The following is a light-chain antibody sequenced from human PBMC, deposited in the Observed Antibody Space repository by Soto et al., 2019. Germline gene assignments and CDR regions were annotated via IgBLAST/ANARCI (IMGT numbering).Light chain of an antibody. CDR1: QSVSTN. CDR2: GAS. Sequence: EIVMTQSPATLSVFPGERATLSCRASQSVSTNLAWYQQKPGQAPRLLIYGASARATGIPARFSGSGSGTDFTLTISSLEPDDFAVYYCQHGGAFGPGTKVEIK. V-gene: IGKV3-15*01. J-gene: IGKJ3*01. CDR3: QHGGA.